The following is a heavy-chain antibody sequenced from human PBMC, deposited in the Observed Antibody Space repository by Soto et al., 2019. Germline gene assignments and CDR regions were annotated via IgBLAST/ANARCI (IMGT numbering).Heavy chain of an antibody. CDR1: GYTFTTYG. J-gene: IGHJ5*02. CDR2: ISTYNGDT. D-gene: IGHD2-2*01. CDR3: ARPYCSTTSGHNWFDP. V-gene: IGHV1-18*01. Sequence: QVQLVPSGAEVKKPGASVRVSCKASGYTFTTYGISWVRHAPGQTLEGMGWISTYNGDTNYAQKLQGRATMTTDTSTSTTYMELRRLRSDDTAVYSCARPYCSTTSGHNWFDPWGQGTLVTVSS.